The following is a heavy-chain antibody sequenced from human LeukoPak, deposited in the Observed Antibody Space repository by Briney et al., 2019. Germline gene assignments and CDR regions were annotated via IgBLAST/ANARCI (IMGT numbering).Heavy chain of an antibody. CDR3: ARLSSGSYYNSYYYMDV. CDR2: IYTSGST. CDR1: GGSISSYY. Sequence: PSETLSLTCTVSGGSISSYYWSWIRQPAGKGLEWIGRIYTSGSTNYNPSLKSRATISVDTSKNQFSLKLSSVTAADTAVYYCARLSSGSYYNSYYYMDVWGKGTTVTISS. D-gene: IGHD3-10*02. V-gene: IGHV4-4*07. J-gene: IGHJ6*03.